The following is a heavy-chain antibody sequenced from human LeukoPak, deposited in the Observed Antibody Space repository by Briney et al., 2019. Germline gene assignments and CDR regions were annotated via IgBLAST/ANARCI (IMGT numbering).Heavy chain of an antibody. V-gene: IGHV1-18*01. Sequence: ASVKVSCKASGYTFSNYGITWVRQAPGHGLEWMGWISGHNGNTNYAQKFQGRATMTTDTSTTTAYMELRSLRSDDTAVYYCARPEEMATVLDYWGQGTLVTVS. CDR3: ARPEEMATVLDY. J-gene: IGHJ4*02. CDR2: ISGHNGNT. D-gene: IGHD5-24*01. CDR1: GYTFSNYG.